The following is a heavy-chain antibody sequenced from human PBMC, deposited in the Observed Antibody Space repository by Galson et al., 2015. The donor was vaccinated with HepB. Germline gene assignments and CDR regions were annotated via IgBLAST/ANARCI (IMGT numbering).Heavy chain of an antibody. D-gene: IGHD1-26*01. CDR1: GFTVSSNY. CDR3: ARVNSGSYEFDY. V-gene: IGHV3-66*01. Sequence: SLRLSCAASGFTVSSNYMSWVRQAPGKGLEWVSVIYSGGSTYYADSVKGRFTISRDNSKNTLYLQMNSLRAEDTAVYYCARVNSGSYEFDYWGQGTLVTVSS. J-gene: IGHJ4*02. CDR2: IYSGGST.